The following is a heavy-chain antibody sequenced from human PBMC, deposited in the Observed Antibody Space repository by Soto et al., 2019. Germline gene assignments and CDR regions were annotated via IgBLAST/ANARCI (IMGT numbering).Heavy chain of an antibody. CDR2: INPNSGGT. Sequence: QVQLVQSGAEVKKPGASVKVSCKASGYTFTGYYMHWVRQAPGQGLEWMGWINPNSGGTNYARKFQGWGTMTRDTSISTAYMELSRLRSDDTAVYYCERAGGSWRYGDYFHYYYGMDVWGQGTTVTVSS. CDR3: ERAGGSWRYGDYFHYYYGMDV. V-gene: IGHV1-2*04. CDR1: GYTFTGYY. J-gene: IGHJ6*02. D-gene: IGHD4-17*01.